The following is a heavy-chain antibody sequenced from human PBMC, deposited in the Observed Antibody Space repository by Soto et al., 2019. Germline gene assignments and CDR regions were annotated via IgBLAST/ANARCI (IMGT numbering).Heavy chain of an antibody. J-gene: IGHJ5*02. CDR2: IYYSERASYNSGST. CDR3: ASHTRNHFDP. CDR1: GDSMTSSSYY. V-gene: IGHV4-39*01. Sequence: LSLTCTVSGDSMTSSSYYWAWIRQPPGKDLEWIGSIYYSERASYNSGSTFYSPSLKSRVTISGDTSKSQISLKLNSVTAGDTAVYYCASHTRNHFDPWGQGTLVTVSS.